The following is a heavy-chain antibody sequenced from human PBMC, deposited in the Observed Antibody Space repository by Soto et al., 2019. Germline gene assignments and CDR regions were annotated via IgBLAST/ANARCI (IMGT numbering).Heavy chain of an antibody. D-gene: IGHD3-10*01. CDR2: ISGSGGST. CDR1: GFTFSSYA. Sequence: GESLKISCAASGFTFSSYAMSWVRQAPGKGLEWVSAISGSGGSTYYADSVKGRFTISRDNSKNTLYLQMNSLRAEDTAVYYCAKDLYYYGSGSNFDYWGQGTLVTVSS. V-gene: IGHV3-23*01. J-gene: IGHJ4*02. CDR3: AKDLYYYGSGSNFDY.